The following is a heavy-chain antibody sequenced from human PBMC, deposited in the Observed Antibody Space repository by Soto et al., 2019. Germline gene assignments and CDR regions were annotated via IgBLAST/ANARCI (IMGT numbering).Heavy chain of an antibody. CDR2: ISTNGGST. D-gene: IGHD3-22*01. CDR1: GLTFSGSA. Sequence: PGGSLRLSCAASGLTFSGSAMHWVRQAPGKGLEYVSSISTNGGSTHYADSVKGRFTISRDNSKNTQYLQMSSLRADDTAVYYCVKGEYYYDSSGYYPFDYWGQGTLVTVSS. CDR3: VKGEYYYDSSGYYPFDY. J-gene: IGHJ4*02. V-gene: IGHV3-64D*06.